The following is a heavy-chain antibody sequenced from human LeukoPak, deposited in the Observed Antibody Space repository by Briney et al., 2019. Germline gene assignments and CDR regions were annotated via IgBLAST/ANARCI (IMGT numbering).Heavy chain of an antibody. V-gene: IGHV3-23*01. CDR3: AKGLINDWSALEY. CDR2: ISGSGGTT. Sequence: GGSLRLSCAASGFTFSIYAMTWVRQAPGKGLDWVSAISGSGGTTYHADSVRGRFTISRDNSKNTLYLQMNSLRAEDTAVYYCAKGLINDWSALEYWGQGTLVTVSS. J-gene: IGHJ4*02. D-gene: IGHD3-9*01. CDR1: GFTFSIYA.